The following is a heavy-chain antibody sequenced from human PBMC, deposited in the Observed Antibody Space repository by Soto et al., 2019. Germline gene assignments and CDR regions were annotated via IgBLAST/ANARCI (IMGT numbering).Heavy chain of an antibody. CDR3: ARDHNTSMVQDV. CDR2: IWYDGSNK. CDR1: GFTFSSYG. Sequence: GGSLRLSCAASGFTFSSYGMHWVRQAPGKGLEWVAVIWYDGSNKYYTDSVKGRFTISRDNSKSTLYLQMNSLRAEDTAVYYCARDHNTSMVQDVWAQGATVTVS. J-gene: IGHJ6*02. D-gene: IGHD5-18*01. V-gene: IGHV3-33*01.